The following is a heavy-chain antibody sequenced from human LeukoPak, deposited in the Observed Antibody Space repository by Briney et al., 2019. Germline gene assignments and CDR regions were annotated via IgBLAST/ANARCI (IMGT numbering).Heavy chain of an antibody. Sequence: SETLSLTCTVSGGSISSYYWSWIRQPPGKGLEWIGYIYYSGSTNYNPSLKSRVTISVDMSKNQFSLKLSSVTAADTAVYYCARSIAATPLDYWGQGTLVTVSS. D-gene: IGHD6-6*01. CDR2: IYYSGST. CDR1: GGSISSYY. J-gene: IGHJ4*02. V-gene: IGHV4-59*01. CDR3: ARSIAATPLDY.